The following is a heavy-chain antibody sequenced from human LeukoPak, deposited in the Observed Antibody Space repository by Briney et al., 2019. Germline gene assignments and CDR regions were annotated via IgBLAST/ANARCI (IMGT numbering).Heavy chain of an antibody. CDR1: GTTFSSYA. Sequence: GRSLRLSCAASGTTFSSYAIHWVRQAPGKGLEWVAVISYDGYNKYYADSVKGRFTISRDNSKNTLYLQMNSLRVEDTAVYYCARVPDTVTSAQGANPDDYWGQGTLVTVSS. V-gene: IGHV3-30-3*01. D-gene: IGHD4-17*01. CDR3: ARVPDTVTSAQGANPDDY. CDR2: ISYDGYNK. J-gene: IGHJ4*02.